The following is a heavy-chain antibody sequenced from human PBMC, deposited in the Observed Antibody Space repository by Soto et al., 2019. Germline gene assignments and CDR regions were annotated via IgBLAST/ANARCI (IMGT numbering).Heavy chain of an antibody. CDR3: AKDLYGSGWDGFDY. J-gene: IGHJ4*02. CDR2: ISGGGDST. D-gene: IGHD6-19*01. V-gene: IGHV3-23*01. Sequence: EVQLLECGGDLVQPGRSLRLSCEASGFTFNYYGLRWVRQAPGKGLEWVSAISGGGDSTSYAGSVKGRFTISKDNSRNTVYLQMNSLRAEDTAVYYCAKDLYGSGWDGFDYWGQGTLVTVSS. CDR1: GFTFNYYG.